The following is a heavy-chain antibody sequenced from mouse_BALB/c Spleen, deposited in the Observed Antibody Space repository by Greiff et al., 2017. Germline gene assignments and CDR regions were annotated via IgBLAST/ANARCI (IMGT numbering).Heavy chain of an antibody. Sequence: VKLMESGPGLVAPSQSLSITCTVSGFSLTSYDISWIRQPPGKGLEWLGVIWTGGGTNYNSAFMSRLSISKDNSKSQVFLKMNSLQTDDTAIYYCVRAGNYRAWFAYWGQGTLVTVSA. J-gene: IGHJ3*01. D-gene: IGHD2-1*01. CDR3: VRAGNYRAWFAY. CDR2: IWTGGGT. CDR1: GFSLTSYD. V-gene: IGHV2-9-2*01.